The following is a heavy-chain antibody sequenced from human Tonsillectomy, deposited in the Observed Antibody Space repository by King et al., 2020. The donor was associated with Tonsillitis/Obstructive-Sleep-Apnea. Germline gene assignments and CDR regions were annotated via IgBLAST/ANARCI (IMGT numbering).Heavy chain of an antibody. CDR2: IYYTWTT. CDR3: ARHLYFYDTSGYSQFDP. Sequence: MQLQESGPGLVKPSETLSLTCTVSGGSINSSSYYWGWVRQPPGKGLEWIGSIYYTWTTSYNPSLTSRVTIYVDTSKKQFSLKLSSVTAADTAVYYCARHLYFYDTSGYSQFDPWGQGTLVTVSS. V-gene: IGHV4-39*01. J-gene: IGHJ5*02. CDR1: GGSINSSSYY. D-gene: IGHD3-22*01.